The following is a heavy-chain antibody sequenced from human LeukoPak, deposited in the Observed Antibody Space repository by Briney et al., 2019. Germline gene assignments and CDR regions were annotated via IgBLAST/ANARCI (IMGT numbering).Heavy chain of an antibody. V-gene: IGHV1-3*01. CDR2: INAGSGNT. CDR1: GYIFTSYA. Sequence: ASVKVSCKASGYIFTSYAMHWVRQAPGQRLEWMGWINAGSGNTKYSQKFQGRVTITRDTSASTVYMELSSLRSEDTAVYYCALASGSYSYYYYGMDVWGQGTTVTVSS. CDR3: ALASGSYSYYYYGMDV. D-gene: IGHD1-26*01. J-gene: IGHJ6*02.